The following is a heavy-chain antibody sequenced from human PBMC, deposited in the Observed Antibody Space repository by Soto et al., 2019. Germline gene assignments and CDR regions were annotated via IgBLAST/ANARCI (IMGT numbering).Heavy chain of an antibody. J-gene: IGHJ5*02. D-gene: IGHD2-2*01. CDR1: GGSISSGDYY. CDR2: IYYSGST. CDR3: ARGIVLVPAAMMP. Sequence: QVQLQESGPGLVKPSQTLSLTCTVSGGSISSGDYYWSWIRQPPGKGLEWIGYIYYSGSTYYNPSLKRRVTISVDTSKNQFSLKLSSVTAADTAVYYCARGIVLVPAAMMPWGQGTLVTVSS. V-gene: IGHV4-30-4*01.